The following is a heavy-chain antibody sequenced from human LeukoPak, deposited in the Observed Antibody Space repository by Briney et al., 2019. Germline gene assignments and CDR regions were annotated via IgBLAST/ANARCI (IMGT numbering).Heavy chain of an antibody. J-gene: IGHJ4*02. CDR3: AREPVDTAMVTDSY. V-gene: IGHV1-69*04. CDR1: GGTFSSYA. D-gene: IGHD5-18*01. CDR2: IIPIFGIA. Sequence: SVKVSCKASGGTFSSYAISWVRQAPGRGLEWMGRIIPIFGIANYAQKFQGRVTITADKSTSTAYMELSSLRSEDTAVYYCAREPVDTAMVTDSYWGQGTLVTVSS.